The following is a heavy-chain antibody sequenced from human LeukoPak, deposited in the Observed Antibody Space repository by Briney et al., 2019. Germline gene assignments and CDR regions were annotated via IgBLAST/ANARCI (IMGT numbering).Heavy chain of an antibody. J-gene: IGHJ4*02. CDR1: GYSFTSYW. V-gene: IGHV5-51*01. CDR3: ARERGYSSSTSCYLGD. Sequence: GESLKISCKGSGYSFTSYWIGWVRQMPGKGLEWMGIIYPGDSDTRYSPSFQGQVTISADKSISTAYLQWSSLKASDTAMYYCARERGYSSSTSCYLGDWGQGTLVTVSS. CDR2: IYPGDSDT. D-gene: IGHD2-2*01.